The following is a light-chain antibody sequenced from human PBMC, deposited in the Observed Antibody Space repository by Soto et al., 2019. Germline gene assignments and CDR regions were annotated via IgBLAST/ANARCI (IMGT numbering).Light chain of an antibody. J-gene: IGLJ1*01. V-gene: IGLV2-14*01. CDR1: SSDVGGYNY. Sequence: QSALTQPASVSGSPGQSITISCTGTSSDVGGYNYVSWYQQHPGKAPKLMIYEVSNRPSGVSNRFSGSKSGNTASLTISGLQAEDEADYYCSSYTISSTVFVTGTKVTVL. CDR2: EVS. CDR3: SSYTISSTV.